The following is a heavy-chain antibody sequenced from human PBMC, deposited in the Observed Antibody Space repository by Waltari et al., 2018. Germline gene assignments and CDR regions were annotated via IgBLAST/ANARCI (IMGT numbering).Heavy chain of an antibody. Sequence: QVQLVESGGGVVQPGGSLRLSCAASGFTFSSYGMHWVRQAPGKGLEWVEFIRYDGSNKYYADSVKGRFTISRDNSKNTLYLQMNSLRAEDTAVYYCAAGGSSSWYGRYWGQGTLVTVSS. CDR2: IRYDGSNK. CDR3: AAGGSSSWYGRY. V-gene: IGHV3-30*02. J-gene: IGHJ4*02. CDR1: GFTFSSYG. D-gene: IGHD6-13*01.